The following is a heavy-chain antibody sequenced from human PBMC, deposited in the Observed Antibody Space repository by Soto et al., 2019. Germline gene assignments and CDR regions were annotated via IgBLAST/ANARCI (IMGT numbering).Heavy chain of an antibody. CDR3: SRGDATKIVVTTYYGMDV. J-gene: IGHJ6*02. D-gene: IGHD4-17*01. Sequence: QVQLVQSGAEVKKPGSSVRVSCKASGGTLRNYGISWVRQAPGQGLEWMGGIIPVFGTANYAQKFQGRVTITADESTSTVYMDVTSLRSEDTAVYYCSRGDATKIVVTTYYGMDVWGQGTNVTVSS. V-gene: IGHV1-69*12. CDR2: IIPVFGTA. CDR1: GGTLRNYG.